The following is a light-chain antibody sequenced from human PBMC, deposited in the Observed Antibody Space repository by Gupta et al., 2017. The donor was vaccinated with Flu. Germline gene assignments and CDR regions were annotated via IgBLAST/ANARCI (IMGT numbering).Light chain of an antibody. CDR3: QQYNTYRT. CDR2: KAS. J-gene: IGKJ1*01. CDR1: QSISNW. Sequence: SPSTLSASIGDRVTITCRASQSISNWLAWYQQKPGKAPNLLIYKASSLQSGVPSRFSGGGSGTEFTLTISGLQPDDFATYFCQQYNTYRTFGPGTKVEIK. V-gene: IGKV1-5*03.